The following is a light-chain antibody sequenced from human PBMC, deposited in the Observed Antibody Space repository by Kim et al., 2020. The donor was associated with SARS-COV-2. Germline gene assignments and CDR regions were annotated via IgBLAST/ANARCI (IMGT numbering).Light chain of an antibody. Sequence: SSALTQDPAVSVALGQTVKITCQGDSLRRFFAGWYQQKQGQAPILVFSSKDKRPSGIPDRFSGSNSGNTASLTITEAQAEDEADYYCDSRDSRGNYRVFG. V-gene: IGLV3-19*01. CDR3: DSRDSRGNYRV. J-gene: IGLJ3*02. CDR1: SLRRFF. CDR2: SKD.